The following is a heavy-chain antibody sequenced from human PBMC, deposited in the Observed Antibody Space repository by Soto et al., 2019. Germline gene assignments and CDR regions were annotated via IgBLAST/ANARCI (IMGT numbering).Heavy chain of an antibody. D-gene: IGHD3-10*01. CDR1: GFTFSSYN. CDR2: IGTSNSTA. V-gene: IGHV3-48*01. Sequence: GGSLRLSCAVSGFTFSSYNMNWVRQAPGKGLEWVSYIGTSNSTAYYADSVKGRFTISRDNDKNSLYLQMNRLRAEDTAVYYCARDRDYYGSGSYYRPFDYWGQGTLVTGSS. J-gene: IGHJ4*02. CDR3: ARDRDYYGSGSYYRPFDY.